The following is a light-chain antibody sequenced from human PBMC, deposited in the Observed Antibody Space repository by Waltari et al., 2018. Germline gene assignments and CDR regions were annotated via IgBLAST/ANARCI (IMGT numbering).Light chain of an antibody. CDR2: AAS. V-gene: IGKV1-39*01. Sequence: DIPMTQSPSSLSASVGDEVNIICRASQSISRYLNWYQQKTGKPPNLLIYAASSLQSGVPARFSGRGSGTDFTLTIRSLQPEDFATYYCQQSDTPPLTFGGGTKVEIK. CDR3: QQSDTPPLT. CDR1: QSISRY. J-gene: IGKJ4*01.